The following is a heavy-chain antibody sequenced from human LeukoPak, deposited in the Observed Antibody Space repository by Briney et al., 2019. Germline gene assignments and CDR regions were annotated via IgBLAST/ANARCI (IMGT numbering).Heavy chain of an antibody. CDR1: GFTFSSYR. Sequence: GGSLRLSCAASGFTFSSYRMTWVRQAPGKGLEWVAVISYDGSNKYYADSVKGRFTISRDNSKNTLYLQMNSLRAEDTAVYYCAKERRIAAAGIHFDYWGQGTLVTVSS. CDR3: AKERRIAAAGIHFDY. D-gene: IGHD6-13*01. V-gene: IGHV3-30*18. CDR2: ISYDGSNK. J-gene: IGHJ4*02.